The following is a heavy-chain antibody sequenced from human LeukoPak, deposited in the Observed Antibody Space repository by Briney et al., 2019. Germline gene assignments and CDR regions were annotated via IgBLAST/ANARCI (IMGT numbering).Heavy chain of an antibody. Sequence: ASVKVSCKASGFTFTSPAVQWVRQARGQRLEWIGWIVVGSGNTNYAQKFQERVTITRDMSTSTAYMELSSLRSEDTAVYYCAARRFRGSGFPDYWGQGTLVTVSS. CDR3: AARRFRGSGFPDY. CDR1: GFTFTSPA. D-gene: IGHD3-10*01. J-gene: IGHJ4*02. CDR2: IVVGSGNT. V-gene: IGHV1-58*01.